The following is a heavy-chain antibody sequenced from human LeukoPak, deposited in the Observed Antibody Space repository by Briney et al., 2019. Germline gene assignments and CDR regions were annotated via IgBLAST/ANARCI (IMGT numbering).Heavy chain of an antibody. V-gene: IGHV4-4*07. CDR3: ARNSAGGPYGY. J-gene: IGHJ4*02. CDR2: FYTSGST. CDR1: GGSINSDY. Sequence: SETLSLTCSVSGGSINSDYWSWIRQPAGKGLEWIGHFYTSGSTNYNPSLKGRVTISLDTSKNQFSLKLTSVTAADTAVYYCARNSAGGPYGYWGQGTLVTVSS. D-gene: IGHD2-21*01.